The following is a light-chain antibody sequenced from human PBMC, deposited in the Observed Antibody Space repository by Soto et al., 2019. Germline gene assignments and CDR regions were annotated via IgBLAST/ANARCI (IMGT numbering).Light chain of an antibody. J-gene: IGKJ4*01. CDR1: QTISTY. CDR3: QQGYSIHPLT. V-gene: IGKV1-39*01. CDR2: DVS. Sequence: DIQITHPPSSLSASFGYIFTISFLSSQTISTYLHWYQHKPGRAPRLLISDVSTLQSGVPGRFRGSGSETEFTLTITYLQPEDFATYYCQQGYSIHPLTFGGGTKVDIK.